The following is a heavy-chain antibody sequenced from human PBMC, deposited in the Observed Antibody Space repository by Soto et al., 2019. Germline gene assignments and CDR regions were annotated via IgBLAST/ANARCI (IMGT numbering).Heavy chain of an antibody. V-gene: IGHV1-69*13. J-gene: IGHJ4*02. CDR3: ARARGYSYGDQYFDY. Sequence: SVKVSCKASGGTFSNYALSWVRQAPGQGLEWMGGIIPIFGTSNYAQKFQGRVTITADESTNTAYMELSSLRSEDTAVYYCARARGYSYGDQYFDYWGQGTLVTV. CDR1: GGTFSNYA. D-gene: IGHD5-18*01. CDR2: IIPIFGTS.